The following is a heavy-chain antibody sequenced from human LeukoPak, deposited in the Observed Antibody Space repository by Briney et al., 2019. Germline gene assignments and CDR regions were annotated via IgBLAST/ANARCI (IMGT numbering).Heavy chain of an antibody. V-gene: IGHV1-8*01. J-gene: IGHJ4*02. D-gene: IGHD3-3*01. CDR1: GYTFNSYD. CDR3: ARVPSFDSWSGFPDY. Sequence: ASVEVSCKASGYTFNSYDINWARQSTGQGLEWMGWVDPSSGKAGSSQKFQGRVIMTSSTSITTVYMELSSLTSEDTAIYYCARVPSFDSWSGFPDYWGQGTLVTVSS. CDR2: VDPSSGKA.